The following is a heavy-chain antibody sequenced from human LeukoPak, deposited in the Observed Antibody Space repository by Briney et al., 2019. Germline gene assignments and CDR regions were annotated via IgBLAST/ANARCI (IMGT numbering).Heavy chain of an antibody. Sequence: AGGSLRLSCAASGFTFSNAWMSWVRQAPGKGLEWVSAISARGGSTYYADSVKGRFSISRDNSKNTLYLQMNSLRAEDTAVYYCAKDYYYDSSGYYSGLDDYWGQGTLVTVSS. CDR1: GFTFSNAW. CDR3: AKDYYYDSSGYYSGLDDY. D-gene: IGHD3-22*01. J-gene: IGHJ4*02. CDR2: ISARGGST. V-gene: IGHV3-23*01.